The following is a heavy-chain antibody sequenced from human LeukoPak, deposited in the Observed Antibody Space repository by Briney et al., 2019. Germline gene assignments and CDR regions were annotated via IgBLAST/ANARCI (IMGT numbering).Heavy chain of an antibody. CDR1: GFTFSSYW. CDR2: INSDGSST. Sequence: PAGSLRLSCAAAGFTFSSYWMHWVRQAPGKGLVWVSRINSDGSSTSYADSVKGRFTISRDNAKNTLYLQMNSLRAEDTAVYYCARDEAGWYQLPKGGMDVWGQGTTVTVSS. J-gene: IGHJ6*02. CDR3: ARDEAGWYQLPKGGMDV. V-gene: IGHV3-74*01. D-gene: IGHD2-2*01.